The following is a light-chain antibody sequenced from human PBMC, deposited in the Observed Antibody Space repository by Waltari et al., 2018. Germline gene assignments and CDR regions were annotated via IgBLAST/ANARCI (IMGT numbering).Light chain of an antibody. V-gene: IGLV2-23*02. CDR2: ETT. J-gene: IGLJ2*01. Sequence: QSALTQPASVSGSPGQSITISCSGVSSDTGSVNLVSWYQQHPDRAPKLIVYETTKRPSGVSHRFSGSKSANTASLTISGLQAEDEAEYYCCSYGDTGTVIFGGGTKLTVL. CDR1: SSDTGSVNL. CDR3: CSYGDTGTVI.